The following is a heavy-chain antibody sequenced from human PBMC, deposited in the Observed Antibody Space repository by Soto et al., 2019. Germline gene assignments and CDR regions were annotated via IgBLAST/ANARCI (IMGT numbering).Heavy chain of an antibody. D-gene: IGHD6-6*01. J-gene: IGHJ6*02. CDR3: ARERVLTYSSSSEPHGPPPYYYYGMDV. V-gene: IGHV1-18*04. CDR1: GYTFTSYG. CDR2: ISAYNGNT. Sequence: GASVKVSCKASGYTFTSYGISWVRQAPGQGLEWMGWISAYNGNTNYAQKLQGRVTMTTDTSTSTAYMELRSLRSDDTAVYYCARERVLTYSSSSEPHGPPPYYYYGMDVWGQGTTVTVSS.